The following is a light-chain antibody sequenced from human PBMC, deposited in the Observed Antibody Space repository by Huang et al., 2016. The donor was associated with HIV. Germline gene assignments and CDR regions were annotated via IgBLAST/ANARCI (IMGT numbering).Light chain of an antibody. CDR3: QQYYNTPFT. Sequence: DIVMTQSPDSLAVSLGERAAINCKSSQSLLYRSNNKNYLAWYQQKPGQPPTLLIYWGSTRESGVPDRVSGSGSGTDFTLTISSLQAADVAVYYCQQYYNTPFTFGPGTKVDIK. V-gene: IGKV4-1*01. CDR1: QSLLYRSNNKNY. J-gene: IGKJ3*01. CDR2: WGS.